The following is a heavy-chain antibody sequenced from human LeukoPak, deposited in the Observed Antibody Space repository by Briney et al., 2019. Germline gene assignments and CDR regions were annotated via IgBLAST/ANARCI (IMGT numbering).Heavy chain of an antibody. CDR2: IYYSGST. Sequence: SETLSLTCTVSGGSISSGGYYWSWIRQHRGKGLEWIGYIYYSGSTYYNPSLKSRVTISVDTSKNQFSLKLSSVTAADTAVYYCARGIAVAGTRFFWFDPWGQGTLVTVSS. CDR3: ARGIAVAGTRFFWFDP. J-gene: IGHJ5*02. D-gene: IGHD6-19*01. V-gene: IGHV4-31*03. CDR1: GGSISSGGYY.